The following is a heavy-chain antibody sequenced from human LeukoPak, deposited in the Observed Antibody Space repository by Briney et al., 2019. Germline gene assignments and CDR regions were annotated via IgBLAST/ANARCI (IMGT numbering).Heavy chain of an antibody. D-gene: IGHD6-19*01. CDR1: GFTFSSYS. CDR2: ISSSSSYI. CDR3: ASNPYSSGWYLRDY. J-gene: IGHJ4*02. Sequence: GGSLRLSCAASGFTFSSYSMNWVRQAPGKGLEWVSSISSSSSYIYYADSVKGRFTISRDNAKNSLYLQMNSLRAEDTAVYYCASNPYSSGWYLRDYWGQGTLVTVSS. V-gene: IGHV3-21*01.